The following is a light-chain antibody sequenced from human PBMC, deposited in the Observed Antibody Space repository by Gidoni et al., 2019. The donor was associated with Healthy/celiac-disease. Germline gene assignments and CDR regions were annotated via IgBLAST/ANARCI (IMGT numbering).Light chain of an antibody. J-gene: IGLJ1*01. CDR1: SSDVGGYNY. CDR2: EVS. Sequence: SGSPGQSITISCTGTSSDVGGYNYVSWYQQPPGKAPKLMIYEVSNRPSGVSNRFSGSKSGNTASLTISGLQAEDEADYYCSSYTSSSTLPYVFGTGTKVTVL. CDR3: SSYTSSSTLPYV. V-gene: IGLV2-14*01.